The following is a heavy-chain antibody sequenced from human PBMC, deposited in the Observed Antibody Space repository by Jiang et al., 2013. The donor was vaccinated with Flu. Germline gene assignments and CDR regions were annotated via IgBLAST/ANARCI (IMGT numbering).Heavy chain of an antibody. D-gene: IGHD6-19*01. CDR2: IYPGDSDS. Sequence: GAEVKKPGESLKISCKGSGYSFTSYWIGWVRQMPGKGLEWMGIIYPGDSDSRYSPSFQGQVTISADKSISTAYLQWSSLKASDTAMYYCARLVGNSGWFGNWFDPWGQGTLVTVSS. CDR1: GYSFTSYW. J-gene: IGHJ5*02. V-gene: IGHV5-51*01. CDR3: ARLVGNSGWFGNWFDP.